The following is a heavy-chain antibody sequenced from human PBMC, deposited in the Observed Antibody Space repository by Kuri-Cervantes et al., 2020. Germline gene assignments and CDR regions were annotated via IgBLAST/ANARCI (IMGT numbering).Heavy chain of an antibody. V-gene: IGHV4-34*08. CDR1: GFTFSSYG. CDR2: IYHSGST. Sequence: GSLRLSCAASGFTFSSYGMHWVRQAPGKGLEWIGEIYHSGSTNYNPSLKSRVTISVDTSKNQFSLKLSSVTAADTAVYYCASSSAPKWSTFDPWGQGTLVTVSS. CDR3: ASSSAPKWSTFDP. D-gene: IGHD2-8*01. J-gene: IGHJ5*02.